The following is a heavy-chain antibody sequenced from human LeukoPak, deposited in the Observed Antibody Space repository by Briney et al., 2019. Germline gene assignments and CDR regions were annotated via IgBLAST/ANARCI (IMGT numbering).Heavy chain of an antibody. CDR3: ARSTREGWLQSAIDY. D-gene: IGHD5-24*01. Sequence: GASLKISCKGSGYRFISYWIAWVRQMPGKGLEWMGIIYPGDSETRYSPSFQGQVTISADKSISTAYLQWSSLKASDTAMYYCARSTREGWLQSAIDYWGQGTLVTVSS. CDR2: IYPGDSET. V-gene: IGHV5-51*01. CDR1: GYRFISYW. J-gene: IGHJ4*02.